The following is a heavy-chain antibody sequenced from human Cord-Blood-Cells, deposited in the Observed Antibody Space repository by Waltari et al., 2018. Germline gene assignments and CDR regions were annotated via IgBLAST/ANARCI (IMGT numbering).Heavy chain of an antibody. CDR2: IYYSGST. Sequence: QVQLQESGPGLVKPSETLSLTCTVSGGSVSSGSYYWSWIRQPPGKGLEWIGYIYYSGSTNYNPSLKSRVTISVDTSKIQFSLKLSSVTAADTAVYYCASTPDAGTYYDFWSGYYHYYYYMDVWGKGTTVTVSS. CDR3: ASTPDAGTYYDFWSGYYHYYYYMDV. J-gene: IGHJ6*03. CDR1: GGSVSSGSYY. D-gene: IGHD3-3*01. V-gene: IGHV4-61*01.